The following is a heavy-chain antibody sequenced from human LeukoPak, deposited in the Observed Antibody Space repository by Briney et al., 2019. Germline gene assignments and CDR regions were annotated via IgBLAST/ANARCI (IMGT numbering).Heavy chain of an antibody. CDR3: GSGTYYFDY. CDR2: IKQDGSEK. D-gene: IGHD3-10*01. CDR1: GFTFSGYW. J-gene: IGHJ4*02. Sequence: TGGSLRLSCAASGFTFSGYWMSWVRQAPGKGLEWVANIKQDGSEKYYVDSVKGRFTISRDNAKNSLYLQMNSLRAEDTAVYYCGSGTYYFDYWGQGTLVTVSS. V-gene: IGHV3-7*01.